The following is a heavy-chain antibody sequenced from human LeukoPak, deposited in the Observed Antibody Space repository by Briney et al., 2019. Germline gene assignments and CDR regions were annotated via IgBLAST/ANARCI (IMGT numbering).Heavy chain of an antibody. CDR2: INPNSGGT. V-gene: IGHV1-2*02. Sequence: ASVKVSCKASGYTFSDYHMHWVRQAPGEGLEWMGWINPNSGGTDFAQKFQGRVTMTRDTSISTAYMELSRLRSDDTAIYYCAREINLVDLVAPPLYYSGFDVWGQGTTVSVSS. D-gene: IGHD2-2*01. CDR3: AREINLVDLVAPPLYYSGFDV. CDR1: GYTFSDYH. J-gene: IGHJ6*02.